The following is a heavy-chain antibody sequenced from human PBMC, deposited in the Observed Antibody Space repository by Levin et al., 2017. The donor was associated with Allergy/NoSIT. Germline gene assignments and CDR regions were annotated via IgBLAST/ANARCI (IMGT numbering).Heavy chain of an antibody. J-gene: IGHJ4*02. CDR3: ASGDYSNFGFDY. Sequence: GGSLRLSCAASGFTVSSNYMSWVRQAPGKGLEWVSLIYSAGSTYYADSVKGRFTISRDNSKNTLYLQMNRLRADDTAVYYCASGDYSNFGFDYWGQGILVTVSS. V-gene: IGHV3-66*01. CDR2: IYSAGST. D-gene: IGHD4-11*01. CDR1: GFTVSSNY.